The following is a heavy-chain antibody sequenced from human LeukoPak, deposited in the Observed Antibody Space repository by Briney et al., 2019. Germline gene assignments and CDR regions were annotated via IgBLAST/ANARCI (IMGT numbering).Heavy chain of an antibody. CDR1: GFTFSSYA. CDR2: ISYDGSNK. D-gene: IGHD6-13*01. CDR3: ARSYVYGLAAGYFDY. V-gene: IGHV3-30-3*01. Sequence: GGSLRLSCAASGFTFSSYAMHWVRQAPGNGLEWVAVISYDGSNKYYADSVKGRFTISRDNSKNTLYLQMNSLRAEDTAVYYCARSYVYGLAAGYFDYWGQGTLVTVSS. J-gene: IGHJ4*02.